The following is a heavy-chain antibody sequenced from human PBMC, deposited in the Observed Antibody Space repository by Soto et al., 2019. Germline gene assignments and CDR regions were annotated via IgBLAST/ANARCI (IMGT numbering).Heavy chain of an antibody. V-gene: IGHV3-23*01. Sequence: GGSLRLSCAASGFTFSSYAMSWVRQAPGKGLEWVSAISGSGGSTYYADSVKGRFTISRDNSKNTLYLQMNSLRAEDTAVYYCAKDSIAAAGFFAPGAEYFQHWGQGTLVTVSS. D-gene: IGHD6-13*01. CDR2: ISGSGGST. J-gene: IGHJ1*01. CDR1: GFTFSSYA. CDR3: AKDSIAAAGFFAPGAEYFQH.